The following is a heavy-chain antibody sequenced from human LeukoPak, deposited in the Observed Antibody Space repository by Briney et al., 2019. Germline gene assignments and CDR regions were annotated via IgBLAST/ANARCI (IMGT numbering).Heavy chain of an antibody. Sequence: PGGSLRLSCAASGFTVSSNCMSWVRQAPGKGLEWVSVIYSWGSTYYADSVKGRFTISGDNSKNTLYLQMNSLRAEDTAVYYCAREGSSSTSCYTGVSPYAFDIWGQGTMVTVSS. D-gene: IGHD2-2*02. J-gene: IGHJ3*02. CDR1: GFTVSSNC. V-gene: IGHV3-66*01. CDR3: AREGSSSTSCYTGVSPYAFDI. CDR2: IYSWGST.